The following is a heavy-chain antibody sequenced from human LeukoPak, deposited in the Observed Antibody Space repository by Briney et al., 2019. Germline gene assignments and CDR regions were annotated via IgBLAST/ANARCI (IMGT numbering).Heavy chain of an antibody. D-gene: IGHD3-3*01. J-gene: IGHJ6*02. CDR1: GFTLGDYA. CDR2: IRSNGYGGTT. V-gene: IGHV3-49*04. CDR3: SRGTIFGVVVMYYSGMDV. Sequence: GRSLRLSCAASGFTLGDYALSWVRQAPGKGLEWVGLIRSNGYGGTTEYAASVKGRFTISRDDSKSIAYLQMNSLKTEDTAVYYCSRGTIFGVVVMYYSGMDVWGQGTTVTVSS.